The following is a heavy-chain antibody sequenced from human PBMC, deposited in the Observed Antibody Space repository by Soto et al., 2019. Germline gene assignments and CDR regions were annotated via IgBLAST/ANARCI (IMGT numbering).Heavy chain of an antibody. V-gene: IGHV1-46*01. D-gene: IGHD6-13*01. CDR3: ARDRDYSSTQRTYYFDY. CDR1: GYTFTSYY. CDR2: INPSGGST. J-gene: IGHJ4*02. Sequence: QVQLVQSGAEVKKPGASVKVSCNASGYTFTSYYMHWVRQAPGQGLEWMGIINPSGGSTSYAQKFQGRVTMTRDTSTSTVYMELSSLRPEDTAVYYCARDRDYSSTQRTYYFDYWGQGTLVTVSS.